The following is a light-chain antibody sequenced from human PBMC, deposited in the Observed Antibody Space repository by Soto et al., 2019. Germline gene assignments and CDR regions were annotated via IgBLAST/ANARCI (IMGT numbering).Light chain of an antibody. J-gene: IGKJ3*01. CDR3: QQRSNLLFT. CDR1: QSVSSN. CDR2: DAS. V-gene: IGKV3-11*01. Sequence: EIVLTQSPATLSLSPGERATLSCRASQSVSSNLAWYQQRPGQAPRLLIYDASNRATGIPARFSGSGSGTDFTLTISSLEPEDFAVYYCQQRSNLLFTFGPGTKVDIK.